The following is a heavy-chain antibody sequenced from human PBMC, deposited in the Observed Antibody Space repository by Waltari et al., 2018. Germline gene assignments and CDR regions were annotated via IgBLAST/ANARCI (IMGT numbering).Heavy chain of an antibody. J-gene: IGHJ4*01. CDR1: GFTFDDYG. Sequence: EVLLVESGGAVVRPGGSLRLSCAASGFTFDDYGMVWVRQAPGRGVEGVSGISWNGASKNNPDPVKGGLTISGDKAKTSLYRQMNGLIAEATALYPCAGDKWGPDYWGKEPWSPSPQ. V-gene: IGHV3-20*01. CDR3: AGDKWGPDY. CDR2: ISWNGASK. D-gene: IGHD7-27*01.